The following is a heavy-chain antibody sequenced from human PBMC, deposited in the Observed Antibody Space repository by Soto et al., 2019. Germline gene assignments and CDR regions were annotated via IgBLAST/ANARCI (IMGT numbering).Heavy chain of an antibody. CDR1: GFTFSSYG. V-gene: IGHV3-30*03. CDR3: ARDSGMIVVSYYFDY. D-gene: IGHD3-22*01. J-gene: IGHJ4*02. CDR2: ISYDGSNK. Sequence: QVQLVESGGGVVQPGRSLRLSCAASGFTFSSYGMHWVRQAPGKGLEWVAVISYDGSNKYYADSVKGRFTISRDNSKNTLYLQMNSLRAEDTAVYYCARDSGMIVVSYYFDYWGQGTLVTVSS.